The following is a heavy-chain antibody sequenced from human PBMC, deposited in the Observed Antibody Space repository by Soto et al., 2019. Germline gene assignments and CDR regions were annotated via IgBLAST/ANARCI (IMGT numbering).Heavy chain of an antibody. J-gene: IGHJ3*01. V-gene: IGHV3-74*01. D-gene: IGHD2-15*01. CDR1: GFTFNYYW. CDR2: IHSDGRTT. CDR3: VRCDKGGFDL. Sequence: EVPLVESEGGLVQRGGSLRLSCAASGFTFNYYWMHWVRQAPGQGLVWVSHIHSDGRTTTYADSVKGRFTISRDNAKNTLYLQMNSLRAEDTAVYYCVRCDKGGFDLWGQGTTVTVSS.